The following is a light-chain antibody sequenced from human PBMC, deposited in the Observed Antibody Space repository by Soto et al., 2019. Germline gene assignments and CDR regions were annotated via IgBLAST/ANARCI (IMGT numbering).Light chain of an antibody. CDR1: QSANRN. V-gene: IGKV3-15*01. J-gene: IGKJ1*01. Sequence: EIVMTQSPATLSVSPGERASLSCRASQSANRNLAWYQQKPGQAPRLLXXGPSTRATGVPGRFSGSGSGTKFTLTISSLQSEDFAVYYCQQYNNWPQTFGQGTKVDIK. CDR2: GPS. CDR3: QQYNNWPQT.